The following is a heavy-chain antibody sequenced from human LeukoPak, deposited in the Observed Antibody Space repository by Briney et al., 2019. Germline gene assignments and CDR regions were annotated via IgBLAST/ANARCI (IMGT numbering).Heavy chain of an antibody. CDR1: GFSFSNYW. V-gene: IGHV3-74*01. Sequence: PGGSLRLSCAVSGFSFSNYWMHWVRQVPGKGLVWVSRISGHASSTSYADSVKGRFTISRDNAKNTLYLQMDSLSAEDTAVYYCARGLSYYERSGNHGYFDYWGQGTLVPVSS. CDR2: ISGHASST. CDR3: ARGLSYYERSGNHGYFDY. J-gene: IGHJ4*02. D-gene: IGHD3-22*01.